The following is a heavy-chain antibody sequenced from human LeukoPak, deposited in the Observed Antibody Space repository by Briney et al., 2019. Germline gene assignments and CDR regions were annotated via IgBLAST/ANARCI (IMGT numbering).Heavy chain of an antibody. Sequence: GGSLRLSCAAPGFTFDDYAMHWVRQAPGKGLEWVSGISWNSGSIGYADSVKGRFTISRDNAKNSLYLQMNSLRAEDTALYYCAKAGSVSIAATPKYFDYWGQGTLVTVSS. J-gene: IGHJ4*02. V-gene: IGHV3-9*01. D-gene: IGHD2-15*01. CDR3: AKAGSVSIAATPKYFDY. CDR1: GFTFDDYA. CDR2: ISWNSGSI.